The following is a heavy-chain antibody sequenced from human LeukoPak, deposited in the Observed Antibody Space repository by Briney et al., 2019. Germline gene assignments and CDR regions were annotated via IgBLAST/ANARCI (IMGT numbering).Heavy chain of an antibody. J-gene: IGHJ4*02. CDR2: INPNSGVT. D-gene: IGHD5-18*01. Sequence: GASVKVSCKASGYTFTGYFMHWVRQAPGQGLEWLGWINPNSGVTNYAQKFQGRVTMTRDTSISTAYMELSRLRSDDTAVYYCARGTGEGYSYGRYYFDYWGQGTLVTVSS. CDR3: ARGTGEGYSYGRYYFDY. V-gene: IGHV1-2*02. CDR1: GYTFTGYF.